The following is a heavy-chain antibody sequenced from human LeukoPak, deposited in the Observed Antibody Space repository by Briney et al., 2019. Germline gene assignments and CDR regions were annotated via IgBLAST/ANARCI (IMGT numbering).Heavy chain of an antibody. Sequence: SGGSLRLSCAASGFTYSTYSMNWVRQAPGKGLEWVSSITGSSNYIYYADSVKGRFTISRDNAKNSLYLQMSSLRAEDTAVYYCASGGSRRYSFGYFDYWGQGTLVTVSS. CDR1: GFTYSTYS. V-gene: IGHV3-21*01. CDR3: ASGGSRRYSFGYFDY. CDR2: ITGSSNYI. D-gene: IGHD5-18*01. J-gene: IGHJ4*02.